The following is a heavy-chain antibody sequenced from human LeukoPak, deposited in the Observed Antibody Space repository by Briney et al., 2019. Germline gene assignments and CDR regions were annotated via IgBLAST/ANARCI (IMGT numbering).Heavy chain of an antibody. CDR2: IIPIFGTA. V-gene: IGHV1-69*05. J-gene: IGHJ6*03. Sequence: GASVKVSCKASGGTFSSYAISWVRQAPGQGLEWMGGIIPIFGTANYAQKFQGRVTITTDESTSTAYMELSSLRSEDTAVYYCARDTNGVNVGDYYYYMDVWGKGTTVTVSS. CDR1: GGTFSSYA. CDR3: ARDTNGVNVGDYYYYMDV. D-gene: IGHD2-8*01.